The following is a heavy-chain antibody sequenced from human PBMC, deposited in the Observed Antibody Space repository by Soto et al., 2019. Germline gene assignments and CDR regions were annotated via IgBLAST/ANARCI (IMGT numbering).Heavy chain of an antibody. CDR1: WFTFSNYA. D-gene: IGHD6-6*01. J-gene: IGHJ4*02. Sequence: XGSLRLSCAGSWFTFSNYAMSWVRQAPGKGLEWVSAISSAVNTYYADSVKGRFTISRDNSKNTLSLQMNSLRAEDTAVYYCAKQVRDGTSSPYYFDDWGQGTLVTVSS. CDR2: ISSAVNT. V-gene: IGHV3-23*01. CDR3: AKQVRDGTSSPYYFDD.